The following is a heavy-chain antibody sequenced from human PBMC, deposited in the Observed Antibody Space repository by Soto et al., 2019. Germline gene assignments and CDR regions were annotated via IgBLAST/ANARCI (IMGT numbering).Heavy chain of an antibody. D-gene: IGHD2-15*01. J-gene: IGHJ4*02. CDR3: AGTRGNVEVVAASDY. CDR2: IIPIFGTA. CDR1: GGTFSSYA. Sequence: ASGKVSCKASGGTFSSYAISWVRQAPGQGLEWMGGIIPIFGTANYAQKFQGRVTITADESTSTAYMELSSLRSEDTAVYYCAGTRGNVEVVAASDYWGQGTLVTVSS. V-gene: IGHV1-69*13.